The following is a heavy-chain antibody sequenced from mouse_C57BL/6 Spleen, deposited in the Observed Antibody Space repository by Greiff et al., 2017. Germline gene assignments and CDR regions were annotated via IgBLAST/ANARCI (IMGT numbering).Heavy chain of an antibody. CDR3: ARWCTAVVANFDD. J-gene: IGHJ2*01. CDR2: IYPGDGDT. Sequence: QVQLQPSGAELVKPGASVQISCKASGYAFSSYWMNWVKQRPGKGLEWIGQIYPGDGDTNYNGKFKGKATLTADNSSSTAYRLLNSLTSEDSAGYFCARWCTAVVANFDDWGQGTTLTVAS. V-gene: IGHV1-80*01. CDR1: GYAFSSYW. D-gene: IGHD1-1*01.